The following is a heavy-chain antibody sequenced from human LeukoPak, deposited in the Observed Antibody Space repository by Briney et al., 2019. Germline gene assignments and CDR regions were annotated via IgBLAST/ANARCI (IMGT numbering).Heavy chain of an antibody. Sequence: GGSLRLSCAASAFTFSAYGMHWVRQTPGKGLEWVAFIRFDGVNKYYADSVKGRFTISRDNAKNSLYLQMNSLRVEDTAVYYCARDGTPNYGSGWVYMDVWGEGTTVTISS. V-gene: IGHV3-30*02. D-gene: IGHD6-19*01. CDR3: ARDGTPNYGSGWVYMDV. J-gene: IGHJ6*03. CDR2: IRFDGVNK. CDR1: AFTFSAYG.